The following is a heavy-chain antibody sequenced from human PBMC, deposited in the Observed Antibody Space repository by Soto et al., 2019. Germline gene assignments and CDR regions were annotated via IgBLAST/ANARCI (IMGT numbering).Heavy chain of an antibody. V-gene: IGHV4-39*01. CDR2: IYYSGST. J-gene: IGHJ4*02. CDR3: ARYPAAILAPTEV. CDR1: GGSISSSSYY. D-gene: IGHD2-2*01. Sequence: QLQLQESGPGLVKPSETLSLTCTVSGGSISSSSYYWGWIRQPPGKGLEWIGSIYYSGSTYYNPSLKSRVTISVDTSKNQSSLKLSSVTAADTAVYYCARYPAAILAPTEVWGQGTLVTVSS.